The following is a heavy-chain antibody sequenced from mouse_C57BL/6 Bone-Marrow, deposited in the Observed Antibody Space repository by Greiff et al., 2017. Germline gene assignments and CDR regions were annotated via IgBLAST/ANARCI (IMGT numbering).Heavy chain of an antibody. CDR2: ISNGGGST. CDR3: ARREAYYSNYEYAMDY. D-gene: IGHD2-5*01. Sequence: EVKLVESGGGLVQPGGSLKLSCAASGFTFSDYYMYWVRQTPEKRLEWVAYISNGGGSTYYPDTVKGRFTISRDNAKNTLYLQMSRLKSEDTAMYYCARREAYYSNYEYAMDYWGQGTSVTVSS. CDR1: GFTFSDYY. V-gene: IGHV5-12*01. J-gene: IGHJ4*01.